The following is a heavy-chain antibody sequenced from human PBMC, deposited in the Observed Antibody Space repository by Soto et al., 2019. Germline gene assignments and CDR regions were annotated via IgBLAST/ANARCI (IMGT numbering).Heavy chain of an antibody. D-gene: IGHD4-17*01. CDR3: ARDEAPNGDYPDWFDP. V-gene: IGHV3-48*01. J-gene: IGHJ5*02. CDR1: GFTFSSYS. CDR2: ISSSSSTI. Sequence: GGSLRLSCAASGFTFSSYSMNWVRQAPGKGLEWVSYISSSSSTIYYADSVKGRFTISRDNAKNSLYLQMNSLRAEDTAVYYCARDEAPNGDYPDWFDPWGQGTLVTVPS.